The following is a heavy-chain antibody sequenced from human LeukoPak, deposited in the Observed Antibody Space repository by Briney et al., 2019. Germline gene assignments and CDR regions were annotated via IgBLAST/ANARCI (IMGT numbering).Heavy chain of an antibody. Sequence: PGESLRLCCAASGFTFSSYGMSWVRQAPGKGLEWVSSISGSGGTTYYADSVKGRFTISRDNSKNTLYLQMNSLRADDTAVYSCAKDPPTVMANAFHIWGQGTMVTVS. V-gene: IGHV3-23*01. CDR2: ISGSGGTT. D-gene: IGHD5-18*01. CDR1: GFTFSSYG. J-gene: IGHJ3*02. CDR3: AKDPPTVMANAFHI.